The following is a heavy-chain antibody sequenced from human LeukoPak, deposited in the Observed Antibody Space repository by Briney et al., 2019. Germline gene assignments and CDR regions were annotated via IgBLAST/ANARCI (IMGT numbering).Heavy chain of an antibody. Sequence: SETLSLTCTVSGGSISSSSYYWGWIRQPPGKGLEWIGSIYYSGSTYYNPSLKSRVTISVDTSKNQFSLKLSSVTAADTAVYYCAREGGTWEELDYWGQGTLVTVSS. J-gene: IGHJ4*02. CDR2: IYYSGST. V-gene: IGHV4-39*07. CDR1: GGSISSSSYY. D-gene: IGHD1-26*01. CDR3: AREGGTWEELDY.